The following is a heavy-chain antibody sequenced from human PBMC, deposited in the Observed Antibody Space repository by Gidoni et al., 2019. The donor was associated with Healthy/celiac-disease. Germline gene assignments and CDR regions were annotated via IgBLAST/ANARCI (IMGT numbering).Heavy chain of an antibody. CDR2: ISGSGGST. V-gene: IGHV3-23*01. CDR3: AKVGDYGGNPRQNIDY. CDR1: GFTFSRYA. J-gene: IGHJ4*02. Sequence: EVQLLESGGGLVQPGGSLRLSCAASGFTFSRYAMSWVRQAPGKGLEWVSAISGSGGSTYYADSVKGRFTISRDNSKNTLYLQMNSLRAEDTAVYYCAKVGDYGGNPRQNIDYWGQGTLVTVSS. D-gene: IGHD4-17*01.